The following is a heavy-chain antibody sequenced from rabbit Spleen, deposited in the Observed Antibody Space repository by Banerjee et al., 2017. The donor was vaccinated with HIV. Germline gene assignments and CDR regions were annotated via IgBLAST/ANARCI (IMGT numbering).Heavy chain of an antibody. D-gene: IGHD8-1*01. V-gene: IGHV1S45*01. CDR2: INAVTGRA. J-gene: IGHJ6*01. CDR3: ARDTGSSFSSYGMDL. Sequence: EQLLESGGGLVKPEGSLKLSCTASGFSFSNKAVMCWVRQAPGKGLEWIACINAVTGRAVYASWAKGRFTFSKTSSTTVTLQMTSLTVADTATYFCARDTGSSFSSYGMDLWGPGTLVTVS. CDR1: GFSFSNKAV.